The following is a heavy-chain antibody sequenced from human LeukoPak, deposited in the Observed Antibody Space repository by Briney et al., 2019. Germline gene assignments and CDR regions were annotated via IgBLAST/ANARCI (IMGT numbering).Heavy chain of an antibody. J-gene: IGHJ4*02. D-gene: IGHD2-2*02. CDR3: AKDYDCSSTSCYTVQGDFGY. CDR1: GFTFSSYA. CDR2: ISGSGGST. Sequence: GGSLRLSCAASGFTFSSYAMSWVRQALGKGLEWVSAISGSGGSTYYADSVKGRVTISRDNSKNTLYLQMNSLRAEDTAVYYCAKDYDCSSTSCYTVQGDFGYWGQGTLVTVSS. V-gene: IGHV3-23*01.